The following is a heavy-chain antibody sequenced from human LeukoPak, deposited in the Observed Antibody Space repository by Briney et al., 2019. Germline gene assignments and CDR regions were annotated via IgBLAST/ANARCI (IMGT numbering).Heavy chain of an antibody. V-gene: IGHV4-38-2*02. J-gene: IGHJ5*02. D-gene: IGHD3-22*01. Sequence: SETLSLTCTVSGYSISSGYYWGWIRQPPGKGLEWIGSIYHSGSTYYNPSLKSRVTISVDTSKNQFSLTLSSVTAADTAVYYCARDGDSSAQFYYDTRGHLDPWGQGTLVTVSS. CDR3: ARDGDSSAQFYYDTRGHLDP. CDR2: IYHSGST. CDR1: GYSISSGYY.